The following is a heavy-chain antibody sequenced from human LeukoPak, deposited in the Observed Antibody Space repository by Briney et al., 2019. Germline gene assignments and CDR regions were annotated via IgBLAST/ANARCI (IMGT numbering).Heavy chain of an antibody. CDR2: INPSGGST. CDR3: ARAEGDVDTAMAQLHGAFDI. V-gene: IGHV1-46*01. CDR1: GYTFTSYY. Sequence: GASVKVSCKASGYTFTSYYMHWVRQAPGQGLEWMGIINPSGGSTSYAQKFQGRVTMTRDTSTSTVYMELSSLRSEDTAVYYCARAEGDVDTAMAQLHGAFDIWGQGTMVTVSS. J-gene: IGHJ3*02. D-gene: IGHD5-18*01.